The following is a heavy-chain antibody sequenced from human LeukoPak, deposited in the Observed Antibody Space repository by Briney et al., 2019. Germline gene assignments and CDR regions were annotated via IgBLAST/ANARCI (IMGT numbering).Heavy chain of an antibody. V-gene: IGHV4-30-2*01. D-gene: IGHD2-2*02. CDR2: IYHSGST. Sequence: SQTLSLTCTVSGGSISSGGYYWSWIRQPPGKGLEWIGYIYHSGSTYYNPSLKSRVTISVDRSKNQFSLKLSSVTAADTAVYYCARERRYCSSTSCYTFDYWGQGTLVTVSS. CDR1: GGSISSGGYY. CDR3: ARERRYCSSTSCYTFDY. J-gene: IGHJ4*02.